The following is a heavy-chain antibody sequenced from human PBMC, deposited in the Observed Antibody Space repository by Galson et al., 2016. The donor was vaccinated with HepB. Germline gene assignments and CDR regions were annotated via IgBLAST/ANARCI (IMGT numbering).Heavy chain of an antibody. CDR3: ARVWRGGVIDTFYYYYYGMDV. J-gene: IGHJ6*02. V-gene: IGHV7-4-1*02. CDR2: INTNTGNP. Sequence: SVKVSCKASGYSFNSYGLNWVRQAPGQGLEWMGWINTNTGNPTYAQGFTGRFVFSLDSSVSTAYLQISSLKAEDTAACYCARVWRGGVIDTFYYYYYGMDVWGQGTTVTVSS. D-gene: IGHD3-16*02. CDR1: GYSFNSYG.